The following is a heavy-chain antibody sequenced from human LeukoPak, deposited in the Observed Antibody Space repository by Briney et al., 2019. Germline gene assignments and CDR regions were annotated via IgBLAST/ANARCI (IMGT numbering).Heavy chain of an antibody. D-gene: IGHD6-19*01. CDR3: ARHRSGWYKDAFDI. CDR1: GGSISSGDYY. Sequence: SQTLSLTCTVSGGSISSGDYYWSWIRQPPRKGLGWIGYIYYSGSTYYNPSLKSRVTISVDTSKNQFSLKLSSVTAADTAVYYCARHRSGWYKDAFDIWGQGTMVTVSS. V-gene: IGHV4-30-4*01. J-gene: IGHJ3*02. CDR2: IYYSGST.